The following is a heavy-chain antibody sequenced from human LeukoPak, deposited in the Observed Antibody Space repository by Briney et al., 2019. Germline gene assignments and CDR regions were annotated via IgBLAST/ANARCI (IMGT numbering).Heavy chain of an antibody. J-gene: IGHJ4*02. Sequence: GGSLRLSCAASGFTFSDYYMSWIRQAPGKGLEWVSYISSSGSTIYYADSVKGRFTISRDNAKNSLYLQMNSLRAEDTAVYYCARGRAMVRGVIIKVGYFDYWGQGTLVTVSS. CDR3: ARGRAMVRGVIIKVGYFDY. D-gene: IGHD3-10*01. CDR1: GFTFSDYY. CDR2: ISSSGSTI. V-gene: IGHV3-11*01.